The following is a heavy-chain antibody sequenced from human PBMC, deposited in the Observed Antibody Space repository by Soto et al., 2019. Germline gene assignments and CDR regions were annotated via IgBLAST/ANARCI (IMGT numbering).Heavy chain of an antibody. CDR3: ARDLNYDFWSGYYTPGYMDV. CDR2: INPSGGST. D-gene: IGHD3-3*01. Sequence: ASVKVSCKASGYTFTSYYMHWVRQAPGQGLEWMGIINPSGGSTSYAQKFQGRVTMTRDTSTSTVYMELSSLRSEDTAVYYCARDLNYDFWSGYYTPGYMDVWGKGTTVTVSS. CDR1: GYTFTSYY. V-gene: IGHV1-46*03. J-gene: IGHJ6*03.